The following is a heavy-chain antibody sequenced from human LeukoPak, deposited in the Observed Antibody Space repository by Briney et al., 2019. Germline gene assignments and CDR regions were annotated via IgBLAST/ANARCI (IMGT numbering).Heavy chain of an antibody. CDR3: ARLYSNYYYYYMDV. V-gene: IGHV2-26*01. CDR2: IFSNDEK. CDR1: GFSLSSARMG. D-gene: IGHD4-11*01. J-gene: IGHJ6*03. Sequence: ESGPVLVKPTETLTLTCTVSGFSLSSARMGVSWIRQPPGKALEWLAHIFSNDEKSYSTSLKRNLTLSKDTSKSQVFPTMTNMDPVETATYYCARLYSNYYYYYMDVWGKGTTVTVSS.